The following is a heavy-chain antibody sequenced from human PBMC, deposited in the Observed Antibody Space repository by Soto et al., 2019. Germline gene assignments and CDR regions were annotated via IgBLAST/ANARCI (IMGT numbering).Heavy chain of an antibody. CDR3: ARGKSNIVVVPAATNGPYYYYYMDV. CDR2: MNPNSGNT. CDR1: GCTFTSYD. J-gene: IGHJ6*03. Sequence: GASVEVSCKASGCTFTSYDINWVRQATGQGLEWMGWMNPNSGNTGYAQKFQGRVTMTRNTSISTAYMELSSLRSEDTAVYYCARGKSNIVVVPAATNGPYYYYYMDVWGKGTTVTVSS. V-gene: IGHV1-8*01. D-gene: IGHD2-2*01.